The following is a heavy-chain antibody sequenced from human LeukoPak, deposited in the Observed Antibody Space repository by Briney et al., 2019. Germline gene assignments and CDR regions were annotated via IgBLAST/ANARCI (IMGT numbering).Heavy chain of an antibody. J-gene: IGHJ6*04. CDR3: AELGITMIGGV. CDR1: GFTFSSYG. D-gene: IGHD3-10*02. CDR2: ISGSGDST. V-gene: IGHV3-23*01. Sequence: PGGSLRLSCAASGFTFSSYGMSWVRQAPGKGLEWVSGISGSGDSTYYADSVKGRFTISRDNAKNSLYLQMNSLRAEDTAVYYCAELGITMIGGVWGEGTTVTISS.